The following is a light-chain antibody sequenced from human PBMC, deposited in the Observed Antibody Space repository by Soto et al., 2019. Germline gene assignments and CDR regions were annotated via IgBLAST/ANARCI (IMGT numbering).Light chain of an antibody. CDR1: QSVSSN. CDR3: QQYSNSPQT. Sequence: EIVMTQSPATLSVSPGERATLSCRASQSVSSNLAWYQQKPGQAPRLLIYGASSRATGIPDRFSGSGSGTDFTLTISRLEPEDFAVYFCQQYSNSPQTFGQGTKVDIK. V-gene: IGKV3-20*01. J-gene: IGKJ1*01. CDR2: GAS.